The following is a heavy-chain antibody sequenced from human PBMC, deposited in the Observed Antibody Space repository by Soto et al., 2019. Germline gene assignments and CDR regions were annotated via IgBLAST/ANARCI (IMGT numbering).Heavy chain of an antibody. CDR2: ISESGGST. D-gene: IGHD6-13*01. CDR3: AKRSPYSSGWYSPIFDY. Sequence: GGSLRLSSAASGFSFSDYAMSWVRQAPGKGLEWVSVISESGGSTHYADSVGGRFTVSRHNSKNSLSLRMNSLRDEDTAVYFCAKRSPYSSGWYSPIFDYWGQGALVTVSS. CDR1: GFSFSDYA. V-gene: IGHV3-23*01. J-gene: IGHJ4*02.